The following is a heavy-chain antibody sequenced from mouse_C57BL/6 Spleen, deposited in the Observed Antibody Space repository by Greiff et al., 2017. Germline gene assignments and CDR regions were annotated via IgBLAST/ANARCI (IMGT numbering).Heavy chain of an antibody. V-gene: IGHV5-9-1*02. D-gene: IGHD2-3*01. J-gene: IGHJ2*01. Sequence: EVHLVESGEGLVKPGGSLKLSCAASGFTFSSYAMSWVRQTPEKRLEWVAYISSGGDYIYYADTVKGRFTISRDNARNTLYLQMSSLKSEDTAMYYCTRDGLGYYFDYWGQGTTLTVSS. CDR1: GFTFSSYA. CDR3: TRDGLGYYFDY. CDR2: ISSGGDYI.